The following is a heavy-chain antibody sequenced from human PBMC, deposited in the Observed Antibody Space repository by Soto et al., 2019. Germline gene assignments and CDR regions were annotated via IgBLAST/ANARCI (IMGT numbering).Heavy chain of an antibody. CDR3: ARDQPARPPYCSGGSCSISHYGMDV. V-gene: IGHV3-30-3*01. CDR1: GFTFSSCA. CDR2: ISYDGSNK. J-gene: IGHJ6*02. Sequence: GGSLRLSCAASGFTFSSCAMHWVRQAPGKGLEWVAVISYDGSNKYYADSVKGRFTISRDNSKNTLYLQMNSLRAEDTAVYYCARDQPARPPYCSGGSCSISHYGMDVWGQGTTVTVSS. D-gene: IGHD2-15*01.